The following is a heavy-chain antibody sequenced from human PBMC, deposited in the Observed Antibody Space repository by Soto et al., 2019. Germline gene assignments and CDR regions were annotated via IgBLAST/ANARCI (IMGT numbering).Heavy chain of an antibody. J-gene: IGHJ6*02. V-gene: IGHV1-2*06. CDR1: GYTFTGNY. D-gene: IGHD3-3*01. Sequence: GASVKVSCNTSGYTFTGNYIHWVRQAPGQGLGWIGRVNPDNGGTTSAQKFQDRVPIPIHTPVTTDYVELGSRTYDDTAVYYCVRDRRPPSEWLGFWEYGMDVWGQGTTVTVSS. CDR2: VNPDNGGT. CDR3: VRDRRPPSEWLGFWEYGMDV.